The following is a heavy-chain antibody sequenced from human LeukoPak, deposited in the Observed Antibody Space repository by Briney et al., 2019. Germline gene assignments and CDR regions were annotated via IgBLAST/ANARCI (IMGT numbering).Heavy chain of an antibody. Sequence: SQTLSLTCTVSGGSISSGDYNWSWIRQPPGKGLEWIGYICYSGSTDYNPSLKSRVSISVDTSKNQFSLRLSSVTAADTAVYYCVRAIDSRSSYADVWGQGTMVTVSS. D-gene: IGHD6-6*01. CDR2: ICYSGST. CDR1: GGSISSGDYN. V-gene: IGHV4-30-4*01. J-gene: IGHJ3*01. CDR3: VRAIDSRSSYADV.